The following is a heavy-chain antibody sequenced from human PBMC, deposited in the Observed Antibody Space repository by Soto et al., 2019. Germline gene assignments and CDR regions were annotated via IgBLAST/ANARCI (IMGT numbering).Heavy chain of an antibody. CDR3: ASLGRHG. Sequence: GGSLRLSCAASGFSFSDSWMDWVRQAPGKGPEWVANIKEDGSEKNYVDSVKGRFTISRDNTKNSLYLQMNSLRAEDTAVYYCASLGRHGWGQGTTVTVSS. CDR1: GFSFSDSW. J-gene: IGHJ6*02. CDR2: IKEDGSEK. V-gene: IGHV3-7*01. D-gene: IGHD3-16*01.